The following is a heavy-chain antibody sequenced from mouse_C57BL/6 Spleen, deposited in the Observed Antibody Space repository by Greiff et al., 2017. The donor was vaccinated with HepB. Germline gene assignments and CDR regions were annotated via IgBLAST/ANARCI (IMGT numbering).Heavy chain of an antibody. CDR2: IYPGDGDT. V-gene: IGHV1-80*01. CDR3: ARSDSTITTVVATRAMDY. D-gene: IGHD1-1*01. Sequence: VQLQQSGAELVKPGASVKISCKASGYAFSSYWMNWVKQRPGKGLEWIGQIYPGDGDTNYNGKFKGKATLTADKSSSTAYMQLSSLTSEDSAVYFCARSDSTITTVVATRAMDYWGQGTSVTVSS. CDR1: GYAFSSYW. J-gene: IGHJ4*01.